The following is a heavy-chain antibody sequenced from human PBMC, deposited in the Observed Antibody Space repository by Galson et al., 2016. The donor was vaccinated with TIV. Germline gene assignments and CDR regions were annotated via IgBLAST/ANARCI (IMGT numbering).Heavy chain of an antibody. CDR2: INSDGSSS. Sequence: SLRLSCAVSGFTFNNYWMHWVRQTPGKRLMWVSRINSDGSSSAYADSVKGRFTISRDNAQNTLFLHMNSLRAEDTAVYYCARLRGCYDKADYLDQGTLIIVSS. CDR3: ARLRGCYDKADY. D-gene: IGHD3-10*01. V-gene: IGHV3-74*01. J-gene: IGHJ4*02. CDR1: GFTFNNYW.